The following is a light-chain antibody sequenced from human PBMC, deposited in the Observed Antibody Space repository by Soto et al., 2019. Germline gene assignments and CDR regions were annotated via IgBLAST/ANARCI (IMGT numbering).Light chain of an antibody. V-gene: IGKV1-5*01. Sequence: DIQMTQSPSTLSASVGERVTITCRASQSISARLAWYQQKPGKAPKSLIYEAFTLESGVPSRFSGSGSEAEFTLSISSLQPDDFGTYYCQQYNTYPLTFGAGTQLEIK. J-gene: IGKJ4*01. CDR3: QQYNTYPLT. CDR1: QSISAR. CDR2: EAF.